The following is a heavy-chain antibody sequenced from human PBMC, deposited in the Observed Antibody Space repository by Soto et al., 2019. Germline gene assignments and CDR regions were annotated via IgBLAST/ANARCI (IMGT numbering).Heavy chain of an antibody. J-gene: IGHJ5*02. CDR2: ISNGGSSI. CDR3: TRPCRYCNGGGPGNWFDP. D-gene: IGHD2-8*02. Sequence: QVQLVESGGGLVKPGGSLRLSCAASGFTFGDYDMSWIRQAPGKGLEWVSYISNGGSSIYYADFVKGRFTISRDNAKRSVILQMNSLRAEDTAVYYCTRPCRYCNGGGPGNWFDPWGQGTLVTVSS. CDR1: GFTFGDYD. V-gene: IGHV3-11*01.